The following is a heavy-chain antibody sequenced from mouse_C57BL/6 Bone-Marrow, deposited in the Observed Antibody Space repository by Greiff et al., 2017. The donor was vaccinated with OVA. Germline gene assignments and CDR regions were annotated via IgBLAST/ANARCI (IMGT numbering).Heavy chain of an antibody. D-gene: IGHD1-1*01. CDR2: ISDGGSYT. J-gene: IGHJ4*01. Sequence: EVKLVESGGGLVKPGGSLKLSCAASGFTFSSYAMSWVRQTPEKRLEWVATISDGGSYTYYPDNVKGRITISRDNAKNNLYLQMSHLKSEDTAMYYCAREGYGSSYYYYAMDYWGQGTSVTVSS. V-gene: IGHV5-4*03. CDR3: AREGYGSSYYYYAMDY. CDR1: GFTFSSYA.